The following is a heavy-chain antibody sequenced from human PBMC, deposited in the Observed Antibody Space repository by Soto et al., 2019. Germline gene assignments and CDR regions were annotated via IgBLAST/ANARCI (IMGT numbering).Heavy chain of an antibody. V-gene: IGHV1-69*08. CDR3: AKEGDSSGYYGFDV. Sequence: QVRLVQSGAEVKKPGSSVKVSCKASGGTFSRYTISWVRQAPGQGLEWMGRIIPFLGVTNYAQKFQGRVTITADKSTSTAYMELRGLKSEDTAVYYCAKEGDSSGYYGFDVWGQGTMVTVSS. CDR1: GGTFSRYT. CDR2: IIPFLGVT. D-gene: IGHD3-22*01. J-gene: IGHJ3*01.